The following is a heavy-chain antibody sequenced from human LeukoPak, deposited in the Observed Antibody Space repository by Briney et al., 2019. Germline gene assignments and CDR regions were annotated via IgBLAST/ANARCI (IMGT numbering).Heavy chain of an antibody. CDR2: IYPGDSDT. Sequence: GESLKISCKASGYRFTNYWIGWVRQMPGKGLEWMGIIYPGDSDTRYSPSFQGQVIMSVDKSISTAYLQWSSLKASDTAMYYCARRAGIGYFDYWGQGTLVTVSS. D-gene: IGHD2-15*01. J-gene: IGHJ4*02. CDR1: GYRFTNYW. V-gene: IGHV5-51*01. CDR3: ARRAGIGYFDY.